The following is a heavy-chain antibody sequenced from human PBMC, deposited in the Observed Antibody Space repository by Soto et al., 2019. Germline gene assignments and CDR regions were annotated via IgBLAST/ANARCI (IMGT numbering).Heavy chain of an antibody. Sequence: ASVKVSCKASGYTFTGYYMHWVRQAPGQGLEWMGWINPNSGNTIYAQKFRERVTITRDMSTSTTYMELSSLRSEDTAVYYCAAVGTPPGYYYGMDVWGQGTTVTVSS. J-gene: IGHJ6*02. V-gene: IGHV1-2*02. CDR3: AAVGTPPGYYYGMDV. CDR1: GYTFTGYY. D-gene: IGHD2-15*01. CDR2: INPNSGNT.